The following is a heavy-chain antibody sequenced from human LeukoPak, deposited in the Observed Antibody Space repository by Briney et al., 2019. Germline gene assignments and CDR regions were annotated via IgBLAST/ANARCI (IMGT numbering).Heavy chain of an antibody. CDR1: GGSISSYY. J-gene: IGHJ4*02. CDR2: IYYSGPA. D-gene: IGHD6-13*01. V-gene: IGHV4-59*01. Sequence: SETLSLTCTVSGGSISSYYWSWIRQPPGKGLGWIGYIYYSGPANYNPSLKSRVTISVDTSKNQFSLKLSSVTAADTAVYYCARGVYIAAAQYGYWGQGTLVTVSS. CDR3: ARGVYIAAAQYGY.